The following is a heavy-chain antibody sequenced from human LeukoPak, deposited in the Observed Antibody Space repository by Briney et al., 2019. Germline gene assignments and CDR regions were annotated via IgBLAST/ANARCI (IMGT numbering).Heavy chain of an antibody. CDR2: IYYSGST. D-gene: IGHD2-15*01. V-gene: IGHV4-59*01. CDR3: ARGRGGANWFDP. Sequence: SETLSLTCTVSGGSISGYYWSWIRQPPGKGLEWIGYIYYSGSTNYNPSLKSRVTISVDTSKNQFSLKLSSVTAADTAVYYCARGRGGANWFDPWGQGTLVTVSS. CDR1: GGSISGYY. J-gene: IGHJ5*02.